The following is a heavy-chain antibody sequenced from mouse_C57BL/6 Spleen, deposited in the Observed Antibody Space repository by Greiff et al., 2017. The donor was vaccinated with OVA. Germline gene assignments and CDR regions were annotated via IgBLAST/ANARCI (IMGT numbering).Heavy chain of an antibody. D-gene: IGHD1-1*01. V-gene: IGHV3-6*01. J-gene: IGHJ2*01. CDR2: ISYDGSN. CDR1: GYSITSGYY. Sequence: ESGPGLVKPSQSLSLTCSVTGYSITSGYYWNWIRQFPGNKLGWMGYISYDGSNNYNPSLKNRISITRDTSKNQFFLTLNSVTTEDTATYYCAREGIYYPDYWGQGTTLTVSS. CDR3: AREGIYYPDY.